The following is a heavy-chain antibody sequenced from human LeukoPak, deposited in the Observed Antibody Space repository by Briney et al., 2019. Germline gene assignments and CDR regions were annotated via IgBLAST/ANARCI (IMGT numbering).Heavy chain of an antibody. CDR1: GFTFSSYG. CDR2: ISYDGSNK. D-gene: IGHD1-26*01. V-gene: IGHV3-30*03. J-gene: IGHJ3*02. CDR3: ARQGALDAFDI. Sequence: PGGSLRLSCAASGFTFSSYGMHWVRQAPGKGLEWVAVISYDGSNKYYADSVKGRFTISRDNSKNTLYLQMNSLRAEHTAVYYCARQGALDAFDIWGQGTMVTVSS.